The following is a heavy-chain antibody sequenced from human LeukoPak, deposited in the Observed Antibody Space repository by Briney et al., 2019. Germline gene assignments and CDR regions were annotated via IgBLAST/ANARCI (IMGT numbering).Heavy chain of an antibody. CDR2: IYSGGST. CDR1: GFTINRKY. Sequence: PGGSLRLSCAASGFTINRKYMNWVRQAPGKGLEWVSVIYSGGSTYYADSVKGRFTVSRDNSKNTLYLQMNSLRAEDTAVYYCAKDLYSSGWNEWSVDYWGQGTLVTVSS. V-gene: IGHV3-66*01. J-gene: IGHJ4*02. CDR3: AKDLYSSGWNEWSVDY. D-gene: IGHD6-19*01.